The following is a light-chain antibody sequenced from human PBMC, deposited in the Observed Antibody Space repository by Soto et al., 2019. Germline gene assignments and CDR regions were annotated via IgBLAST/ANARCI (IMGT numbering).Light chain of an antibody. V-gene: IGLV2-14*01. CDR2: AVS. Sequence: QSALTQPASVSGSPGQSITISCTGTSSDVGGYNYVSWYQQHPGKAPKLMIYAVSNRPSGVSNRFSGSKSGNTASLTISGIQAEDEADYYCSSYTSTSTLVLFGGGTKLTVL. J-gene: IGLJ2*01. CDR1: SSDVGGYNY. CDR3: SSYTSTSTLVL.